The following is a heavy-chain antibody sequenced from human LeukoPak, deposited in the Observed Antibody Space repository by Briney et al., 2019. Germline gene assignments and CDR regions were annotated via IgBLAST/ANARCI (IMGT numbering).Heavy chain of an antibody. J-gene: IGHJ6*02. V-gene: IGHV4-39*01. Sequence: SETLSLTCTVSGGSISSSSYYWGWIRQPPGKGLEWIGRIYDSGSTYYNPSLKSRVTISVDTSKTQFSLKLSSVTAADTAVYYCARHKRFGHGDYGLSGMDVWGQGTTVTVSS. CDR1: GGSISSSSYY. D-gene: IGHD4-17*01. CDR2: IYDSGST. CDR3: ARHKRFGHGDYGLSGMDV.